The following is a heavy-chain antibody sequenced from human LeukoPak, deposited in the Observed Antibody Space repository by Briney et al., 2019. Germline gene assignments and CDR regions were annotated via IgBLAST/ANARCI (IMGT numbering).Heavy chain of an antibody. CDR1: GGSFSGYY. Sequence: SETLSLTCAVYGGSFSGYYWSWIRQPPGKGLEWIGEINHSGSTNYNPSLKSRVTISVDTSKNQFSLKLSSVTAADTAVYYCARGAVAGLSFDYWGQGTLVTVSS. V-gene: IGHV4-34*01. CDR2: INHSGST. J-gene: IGHJ4*02. CDR3: ARGAVAGLSFDY. D-gene: IGHD6-19*01.